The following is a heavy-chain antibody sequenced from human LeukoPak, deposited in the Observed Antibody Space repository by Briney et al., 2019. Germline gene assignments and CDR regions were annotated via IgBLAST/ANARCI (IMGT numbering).Heavy chain of an antibody. CDR1: GYTLTGYY. V-gene: IGHV1-2*02. CDR2: INPNTGAT. Sequence: ASVKVSCKASGYTLTGYYLHWVRQAPGQGLEWMGWINPNTGATHSAQKFQGRITMTRDSSISTAYMDLSRLRSDDTAVYYCARDRVGSGWPRPYYFEVWGQGTLVTVSS. CDR3: ARDRVGSGWPRPYYFEV. J-gene: IGHJ4*02. D-gene: IGHD6-19*01.